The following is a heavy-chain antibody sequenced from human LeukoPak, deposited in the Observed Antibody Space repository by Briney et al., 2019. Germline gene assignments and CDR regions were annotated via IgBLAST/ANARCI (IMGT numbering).Heavy chain of an antibody. J-gene: IGHJ4*02. CDR3: AKARWVSSTDAVR. CDR2: LRGNGDT. D-gene: IGHD1-26*01. Sequence: PGGSLRLSCAASGFTFSSYATSWVREAPARGLEWVSSLRGNGDTFYADSVKGRFTLSRDDSRNTVYLQLNNLRVEDTAVYYCAKARWVSSTDAVRWGQGTLVTVSS. V-gene: IGHV3-23*01. CDR1: GFTFSSYA.